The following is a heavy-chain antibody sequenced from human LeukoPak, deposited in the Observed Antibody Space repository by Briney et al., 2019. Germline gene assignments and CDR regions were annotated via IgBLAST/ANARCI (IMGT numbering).Heavy chain of an antibody. CDR3: AKDRAPLVGAFDI. Sequence: PGGSLRLSCAASGFTFSSYAISWVRQAPGKGLEWVSAISGSGGSTYYADSVKGRFTISRDNSKNTLYLQMNSLRAEDTAVYYCAKDRAPLVGAFDIWGQGTMVTVSS. CDR2: ISGSGGST. J-gene: IGHJ3*02. CDR1: GFTFSSYA. D-gene: IGHD6-13*01. V-gene: IGHV3-23*01.